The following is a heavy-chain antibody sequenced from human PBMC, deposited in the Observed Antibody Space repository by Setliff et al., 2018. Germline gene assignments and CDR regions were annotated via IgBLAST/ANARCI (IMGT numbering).Heavy chain of an antibody. D-gene: IGHD3-3*01. Sequence: PSETLSLTCAVYGESFYTYSWTWIRQTPGKGLEFIGYVYYSGLTNYDPSLKSRVTMSVDSSKNQFSLKLSSVTAADTAVYYCARRVSDYDFWSGYSGYYYYYMDVWGKGTTVTVSS. CDR2: VYYSGLT. J-gene: IGHJ6*03. CDR1: GESFYTYS. V-gene: IGHV4-59*08. CDR3: ARRVSDYDFWSGYSGYYYYYMDV.